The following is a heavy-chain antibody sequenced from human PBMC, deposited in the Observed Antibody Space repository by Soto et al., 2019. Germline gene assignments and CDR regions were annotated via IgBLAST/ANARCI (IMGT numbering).Heavy chain of an antibody. CDR3: GRGGSWSSGPVDF. D-gene: IGHD6-19*01. J-gene: IGHJ4*02. CDR2: MHHSGRT. V-gene: IGHV4-34*01. CDR1: GGPFTEYY. Sequence: QVQLQQWGAGLLKPSETLSLTCAAYGGPFTEYYWSWIRQSPGRGRECIAEMHHSGRTNYNPAHQSRVSMSLGTSKSQFFLNLTSVTAAGAAVYYCGRGGSWSSGPVDFWAPGTLVTVSP.